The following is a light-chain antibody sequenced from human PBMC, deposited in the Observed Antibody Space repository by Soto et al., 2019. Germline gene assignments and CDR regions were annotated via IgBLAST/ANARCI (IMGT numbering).Light chain of an antibody. Sequence: QSALTQPRSVSGSPGQSVTISCTGTRSDVGGYNFVSWYQQHPGKAPKLMIYDVSKRPSGVPDRFSGSKSVNTASLTISGRQAEDEADYHCCSYAGSYTWVFGGGTKVTVL. CDR1: RSDVGGYNF. CDR2: DVS. V-gene: IGLV2-11*01. J-gene: IGLJ3*02. CDR3: CSYAGSYTWV.